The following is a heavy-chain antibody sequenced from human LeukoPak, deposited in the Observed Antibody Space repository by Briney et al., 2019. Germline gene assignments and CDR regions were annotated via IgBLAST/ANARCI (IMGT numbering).Heavy chain of an antibody. J-gene: IGHJ4*02. CDR3: ARWGESRYFNY. V-gene: IGHV4-59*08. CDR1: GGSISSYY. Sequence: SETLSLTCTVSGGSISSYYWSWIRQPPGKGLEWIGYIYYSGSTNYNLSLKSRVTISVDTSKNQFSLKLSSVTAADTAVYYCARWGESRYFNYWGQGTLVTVSS. D-gene: IGHD3-16*01. CDR2: IYYSGST.